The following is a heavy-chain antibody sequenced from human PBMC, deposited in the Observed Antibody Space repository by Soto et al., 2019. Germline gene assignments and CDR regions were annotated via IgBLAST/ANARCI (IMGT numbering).Heavy chain of an antibody. Sequence: EVQLVESGGHLVHPGGSLRLSCAASGFTFSSYSMNWVRQAPGKGLEWVSYISSSSSTIYYADSVKGRFTISRDNAKSSLYLQLNSLRAEDTAVYYCARDVELSDYDVKISYYYCMDVWGKGTTVTVSS. CDR1: GFTFSSYS. V-gene: IGHV3-48*01. CDR2: ISSSSSTI. CDR3: ARDVELSDYDVKISYYYCMDV. J-gene: IGHJ6*03. D-gene: IGHD4-17*01.